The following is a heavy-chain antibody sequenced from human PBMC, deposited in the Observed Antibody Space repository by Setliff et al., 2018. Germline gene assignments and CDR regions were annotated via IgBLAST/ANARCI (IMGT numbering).Heavy chain of an antibody. CDR2: FIPMEGRA. V-gene: IGHV1-69*08. D-gene: IGHD3-22*01. Sequence: WASVKVSCKASGSSFSSYTISWVRQAPGQGLEWMGRFIPMEGRADYAQNFQGRVTIIADKSTSTVYMELSSLRSEDTAVYYCARDDSSGYHTTYFDHWGQGTLVTVSS. CDR1: GSSFSSYT. CDR3: ARDDSSGYHTTYFDH. J-gene: IGHJ4*02.